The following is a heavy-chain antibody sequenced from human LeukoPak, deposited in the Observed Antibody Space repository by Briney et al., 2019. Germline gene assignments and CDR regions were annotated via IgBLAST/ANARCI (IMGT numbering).Heavy chain of an antibody. J-gene: IGHJ4*02. CDR1: GGPTTSYY. V-gene: IGHV4-59*01. Sequence: SETLSLTCTVSGGPTTSYYWSWIRQPPGKGLEWIGYIYYSGSTNYNPSLKSRVTISVDTSKNQFSPKLSSLTAADTAVYYCARDASGYRRGSFDYWGQGTLVTVSS. CDR2: IYYSGST. D-gene: IGHD3-22*01. CDR3: ARDASGYRRGSFDY.